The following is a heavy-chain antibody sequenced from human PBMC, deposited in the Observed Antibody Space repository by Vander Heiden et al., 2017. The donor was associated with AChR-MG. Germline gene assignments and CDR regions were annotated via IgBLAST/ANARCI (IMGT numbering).Heavy chain of an antibody. J-gene: IGHJ4*02. CDR3: AKGGIGYYYDSSGHYFDY. D-gene: IGHD3-22*01. V-gene: IGHV3-30*18. Sequence: LVESGGGVVQPGRSLRLSCAASGFTFSSYGLHGVRQAPGKGLGWVAVISYDGSNKYYADSVKGRFTISRDNSKNTLYLQMNSLRAEDTAVYYCAKGGIGYYYDSSGHYFDYWGQGTLVTVSS. CDR1: GFTFSSYG. CDR2: ISYDGSNK.